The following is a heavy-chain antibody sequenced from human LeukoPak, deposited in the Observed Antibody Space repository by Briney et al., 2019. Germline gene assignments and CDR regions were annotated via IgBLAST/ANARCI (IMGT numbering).Heavy chain of an antibody. Sequence: GRSLRLSCAASGFTFDDYAMHWVRQAPGKGPEWASGISWNSGSIGYADSVKGRFTISRDNAKNSLYLQMNSLRAEDTALYYCAKMGRSGSYFYAFDIWGQGTMVTVFS. CDR3: AKMGRSGSYFYAFDI. CDR1: GFTFDDYA. J-gene: IGHJ3*02. D-gene: IGHD1-26*01. V-gene: IGHV3-9*01. CDR2: ISWNSGSI.